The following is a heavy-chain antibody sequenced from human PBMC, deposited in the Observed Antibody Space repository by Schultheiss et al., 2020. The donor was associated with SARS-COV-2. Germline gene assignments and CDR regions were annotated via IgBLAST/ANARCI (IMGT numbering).Heavy chain of an antibody. D-gene: IGHD4-17*01. CDR1: GGSFSGYY. V-gene: IGHV4-59*01. CDR2: IYYNGNT. J-gene: IGHJ4*02. Sequence: SETLSLTCAVYGGSFSGYYWSWIRQPPGKGLEWIGYIYYNGNTNYNPSLKSRVTISVDTSKNQFSLKLSSVTAADTAVYYCARDIRYRLQSTVTTNPIDYWGQGTLVTVSS. CDR3: ARDIRYRLQSTVTTNPIDY.